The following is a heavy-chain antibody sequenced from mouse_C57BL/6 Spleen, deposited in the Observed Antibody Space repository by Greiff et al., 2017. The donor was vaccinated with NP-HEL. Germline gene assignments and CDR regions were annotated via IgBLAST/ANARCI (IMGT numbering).Heavy chain of an antibody. CDR3: ARWDWD. V-gene: IGHV1-50*01. Sequence: VQLQQPGAELVKPGASVKLSCKASGYTFTSYWMQWVKQRPGQGLEWIGVIDPSDSYTNSNQKFKGKATLTVDTSSSTAYMQLSSRTSENSAVYYCARWDWDWGQGTTLTVSS. CDR2: IDPSDSYT. J-gene: IGHJ2*01. CDR1: GYTFTSYW. D-gene: IGHD4-1*01.